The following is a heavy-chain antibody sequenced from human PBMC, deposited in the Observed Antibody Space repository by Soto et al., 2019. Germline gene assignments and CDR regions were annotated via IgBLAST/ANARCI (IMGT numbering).Heavy chain of an antibody. CDR1: GGSITSANW. V-gene: IGHV4-4*02. CDR2: ISHSGIT. CDR3: ARDSYGLDY. J-gene: IGHJ4*02. D-gene: IGHD5-18*01. Sequence: PSETLSLTCAVSGGSITSANWWTWVRQPPGGGLEWIGEISHSGITNYKASLKSRVTMSVDKTKNDVSLKLTSVTAADTAVYYCARDSYGLDYWGQGTLVTVSS.